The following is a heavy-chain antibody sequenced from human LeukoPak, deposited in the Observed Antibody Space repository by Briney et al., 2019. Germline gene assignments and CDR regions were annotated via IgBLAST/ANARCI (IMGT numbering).Heavy chain of an antibody. CDR3: ARGVGYSGYELYGMDV. D-gene: IGHD5-12*01. CDR1: GYTFASYG. V-gene: IGHV1-18*01. J-gene: IGHJ6*02. Sequence: ASVKISCKASGYTFASYGISWVRQDPGQGLDWMGWISAYNGNTNYAQKLQGRVTMTTDTSTSTAYMELRSLRSDDTAVYYCARGVGYSGYELYGMDVWGQGTTVTVSS. CDR2: ISAYNGNT.